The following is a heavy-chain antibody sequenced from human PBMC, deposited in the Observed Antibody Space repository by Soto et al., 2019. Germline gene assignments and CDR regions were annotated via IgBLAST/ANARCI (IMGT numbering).Heavy chain of an antibody. Sequence: QVQLEQSGAELKKPGSSVKVSCKASGGPFSSYAINWVRQAPGQGLEWMGGITPIFGEPKYAQKFQGRVTITADIATSTAYMELSSLRSDDTAVYFCAQGSSSSIINWFDPWGQGTLVTVSS. CDR3: AQGSSSSIINWFDP. CDR1: GGPFSSYA. D-gene: IGHD3-10*01. CDR2: ITPIFGEP. J-gene: IGHJ5*02. V-gene: IGHV1-69*06.